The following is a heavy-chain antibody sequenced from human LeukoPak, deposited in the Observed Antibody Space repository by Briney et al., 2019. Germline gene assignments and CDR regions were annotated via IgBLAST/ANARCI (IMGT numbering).Heavy chain of an antibody. J-gene: IGHJ6*02. CDR2: INHSGST. V-gene: IGHV4-34*01. CDR1: GFTFNSNA. CDR3: ARVHYYDFWSGPGPYYYYGMDV. D-gene: IGHD3-3*01. Sequence: GSLRLSCAASGFTFNSNAMSWVRQPPGKGLEWIGEINHSGSTNYNPSLKSRVTISVDTSKNQFSLKLSSVTAADTAVYYCARVHYYDFWSGPGPYYYYGMDVWGQGTTVTVSS.